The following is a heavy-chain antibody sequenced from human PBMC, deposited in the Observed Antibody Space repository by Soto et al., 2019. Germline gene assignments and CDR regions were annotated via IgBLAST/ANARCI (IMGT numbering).Heavy chain of an antibody. D-gene: IGHD2-2*01. V-gene: IGHV3-23*01. J-gene: IGHJ6*02. CDR1: GFTFSSYS. Sequence: GGSLRLSCASSGFTFSSYSMSWIRQAPGKGLEWVSAISGSGGSTYYADSVKGRFTISRDNSKNTLYLQMNSLRAEDTAVYYCAKLSVSALSYYYGMDVWGQGNKVPVS. CDR2: ISGSGGST. CDR3: AKLSVSALSYYYGMDV.